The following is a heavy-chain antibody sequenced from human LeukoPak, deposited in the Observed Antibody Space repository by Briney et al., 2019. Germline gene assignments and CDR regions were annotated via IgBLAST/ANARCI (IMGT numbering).Heavy chain of an antibody. V-gene: IGHV1-46*01. Sequence: AASVKVSCKASGYTFTGYYMHWVRQAPGQGLDWMGLINPTGGSTGYAQKFQGRLTITREMSTSTDYMELSSLRSEDTAIYYCARDNSVGDNAWWFDPWGQGTLVTVSS. J-gene: IGHJ5*02. CDR2: INPTGGST. D-gene: IGHD1-26*01. CDR1: GYTFTGYY. CDR3: ARDNSVGDNAWWFDP.